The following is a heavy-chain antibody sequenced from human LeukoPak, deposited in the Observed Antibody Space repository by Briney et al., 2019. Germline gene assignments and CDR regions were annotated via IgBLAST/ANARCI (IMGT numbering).Heavy chain of an antibody. D-gene: IGHD6-6*01. Sequence: GASVKVSYKASGYTFTSYGISWVRQAPGQGLEWMGWISAYNGNTNYAQKLQGRVTMTTDTSTSTAYMELRSLRSDDTAVYYCARDALFWQLVREPVFGYWGQGTLVTVSS. CDR1: GYTFTSYG. J-gene: IGHJ4*02. CDR3: ARDALFWQLVREPVFGY. V-gene: IGHV1-18*01. CDR2: ISAYNGNT.